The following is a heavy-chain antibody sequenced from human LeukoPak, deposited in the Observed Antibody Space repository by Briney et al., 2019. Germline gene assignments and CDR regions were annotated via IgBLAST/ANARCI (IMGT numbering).Heavy chain of an antibody. D-gene: IGHD5-12*01. Sequence: SVKVSCKASGFTFTSSAMQWVRQAHGQRLEWIGWIVVGSGNTNYAQKFQERVTITRDMSTSTAYMELSSLRSEDTAVYYCAADYPWEGGYVNWGQGTLVTVSS. CDR3: AADYPWEGGYVN. CDR2: IVVGSGNT. CDR1: GFTFTSSA. V-gene: IGHV1-58*02. J-gene: IGHJ4*02.